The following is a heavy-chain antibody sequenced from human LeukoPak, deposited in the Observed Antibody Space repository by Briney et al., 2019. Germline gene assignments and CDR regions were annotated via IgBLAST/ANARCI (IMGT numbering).Heavy chain of an antibody. D-gene: IGHD3-10*01. J-gene: IGHJ4*02. Sequence: SVKVSCKASGGTFSSYAISWVRQAPGQGLEWMGGIIPIFGTANYAQKSQGRVTITADKSTSTAYMELSSLRSYDTAVYYCARVPEGYYGSGSYYPLDYWGQGTLVTVSS. CDR3: ARVPEGYYGSGSYYPLDY. V-gene: IGHV1-69*06. CDR1: GGTFSSYA. CDR2: IIPIFGTA.